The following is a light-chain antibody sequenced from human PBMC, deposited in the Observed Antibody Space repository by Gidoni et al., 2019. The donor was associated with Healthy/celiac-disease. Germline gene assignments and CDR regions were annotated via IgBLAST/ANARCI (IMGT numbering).Light chain of an antibody. CDR1: QSISSY. CDR3: QRSDSTPQIT. Sequence: IQMTQSPSSLSASVGDRVTITCRASQSISSYLNWYQQKPGKAPKLLSYAASSLQSGVPSRFSGSGAGTDFTLTISSLQPEDCATDCCQRSDSTPQITFGQGTRLEIK. J-gene: IGKJ5*01. CDR2: AAS. V-gene: IGKV1-39*01.